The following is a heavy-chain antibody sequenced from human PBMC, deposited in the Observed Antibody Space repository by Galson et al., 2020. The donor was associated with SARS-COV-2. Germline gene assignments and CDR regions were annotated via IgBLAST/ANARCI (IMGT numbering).Heavy chain of an antibody. J-gene: IGHJ6*02. Sequence: ETSETLSLTCTVSGGSISSGDYYWSWIRQPPGKGLEWIGYIYYNGSTYYNPSLKSRVTISVDTSKNQFSLKLSSVTAADTAVYYCARDFYLAYGSGSYYNSPYGMDVWGQGTTVTVSS. D-gene: IGHD3-10*01. CDR2: IYYNGST. CDR1: GGSISSGDYY. V-gene: IGHV4-30-4*01. CDR3: ARDFYLAYGSGSYYNSPYGMDV.